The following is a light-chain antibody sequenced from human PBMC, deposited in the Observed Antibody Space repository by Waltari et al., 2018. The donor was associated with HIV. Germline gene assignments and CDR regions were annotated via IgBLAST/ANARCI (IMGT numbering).Light chain of an antibody. J-gene: IGLJ1*01. CDR3: AAWDDSLGGFV. Sequence: QSALTQSPSASAAPGRSLTISCAGPGSDIGSNPVFWFQKFPTSAPNLPIFGGRRRPSGVPDRFSASKSGTSASLVIGGLRTEDEADYYCAAWDDSLGGFVVGTGTKVTVL. CDR1: GSDIGSNP. CDR2: GGR. V-gene: IGLV1-47*01.